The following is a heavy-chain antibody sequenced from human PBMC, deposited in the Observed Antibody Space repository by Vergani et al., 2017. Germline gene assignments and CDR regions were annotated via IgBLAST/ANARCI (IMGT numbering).Heavy chain of an antibody. Sequence: EVQLVESGGGLVQPGGSLRLSCAASGFTFSSYWMSWVRQAPGQGLEWVANIKQDGSEKYYVDSVKGRFTISRDNAKNSLYLQMNSLRAEDTAVYYCARDPGYYGSGSYYNRPYYFDYWGQGTLVTVSS. CDR1: GFTFSSYW. CDR3: ARDPGYYGSGSYYNRPYYFDY. D-gene: IGHD3-10*01. J-gene: IGHJ4*02. V-gene: IGHV3-7*03. CDR2: IKQDGSEK.